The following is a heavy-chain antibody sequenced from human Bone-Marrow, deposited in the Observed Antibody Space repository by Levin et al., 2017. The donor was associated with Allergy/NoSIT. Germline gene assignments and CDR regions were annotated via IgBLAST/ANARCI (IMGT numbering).Heavy chain of an antibody. CDR3: TRGGSGYAYYYAMDV. V-gene: IGHV3-74*03. CDR1: EFTFRTYW. J-gene: IGHJ6*02. Sequence: RAGGSLRLSCAASEFTFRTYWMHWVRQAPGKGLEWVARINNEGSSSTYADAVKGRFTISRDNAKNTLYVQMNSLRAEDTAVYYCTRGGSGYAYYYAMDVWGQGTTVIVSS. D-gene: IGHD5-12*01. CDR2: INNEGSSS.